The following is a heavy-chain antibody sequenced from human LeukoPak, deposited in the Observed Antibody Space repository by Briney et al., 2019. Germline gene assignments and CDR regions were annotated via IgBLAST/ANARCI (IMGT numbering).Heavy chain of an antibody. V-gene: IGHV4-39*01. CDR3: ARGSEQWPYYYYMDV. CDR2: IYYSGST. CDR1: GGSISSSSYY. Sequence: SETLSLTCTVSGGSISSSSYYWGWIRQPPGKGLEWIGSIYYSGSTYYNPSLKSRVTISVDTSKNQFSLKLSSVTAADTAVYYCARGSEQWPYYYYMDVWGKGTTVTVSS. D-gene: IGHD6-19*01. J-gene: IGHJ6*03.